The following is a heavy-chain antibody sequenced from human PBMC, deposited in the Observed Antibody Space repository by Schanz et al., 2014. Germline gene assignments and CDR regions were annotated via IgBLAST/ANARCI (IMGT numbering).Heavy chain of an antibody. Sequence: EVQLLESGGGLVQPGGSLRLSCAASGFTFSSYAMSWVRQAPGKGLEWVSYISSSSSTRYYADSVKGRFTISRDNSKNLLYLQMNSLRAEDTAVYYCTRDVRLDRRGNWFDPWGQGTLVTVSS. CDR3: TRDVRLDRRGNWFDP. J-gene: IGHJ5*02. D-gene: IGHD1-1*01. V-gene: IGHV3-48*01. CDR2: ISSSSSTR. CDR1: GFTFSSYA.